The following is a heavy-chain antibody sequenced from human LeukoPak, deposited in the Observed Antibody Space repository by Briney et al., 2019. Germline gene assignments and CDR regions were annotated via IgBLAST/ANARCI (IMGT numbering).Heavy chain of an antibody. CDR2: ISYDGSNK. CDR1: GFTFSSYA. CDR3: ASSYGDYDAYYYYGMDV. V-gene: IGHV3-30-3*01. D-gene: IGHD4-17*01. Sequence: PGGSLRLPCAASGFTFSSYAMHWVRQAPGKGLEWVAVISYDGSNKYYADSVKGRFTISRENSKKTLYLQMNSLRAEDTAVYYCASSYGDYDAYYYYGMDVWGQGTTVTVSS. J-gene: IGHJ6*02.